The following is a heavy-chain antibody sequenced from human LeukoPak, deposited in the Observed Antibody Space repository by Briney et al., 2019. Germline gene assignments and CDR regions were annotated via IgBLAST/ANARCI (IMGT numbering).Heavy chain of an antibody. D-gene: IGHD3-3*01. CDR3: ARGCSVNDFGSGPGTYGREV. CDR1: GGSFSGYY. CDR2: INHSGST. V-gene: IGHV4-34*01. Sequence: KTSETLSLTCAVYGGSFSGYYWSWIRQPPGKGLEWIGEINHSGSTNYNPSLKSRVTISVDTSKNQFSLKLSSVTAADTAVYYCARGCSVNDFGSGPGTYGREVWAKGPRSPSP. J-gene: IGHJ6*02.